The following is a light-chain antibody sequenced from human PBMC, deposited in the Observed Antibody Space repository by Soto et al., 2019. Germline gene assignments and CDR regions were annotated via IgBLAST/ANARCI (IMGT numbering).Light chain of an antibody. CDR1: QRISSW. CDR3: QQYNSQTT. J-gene: IGKJ1*01. V-gene: IGKV1-5*03. Sequence: DIQMTQSPSTLSASVGDRVTITCRASQRISSWLAWYQQKPGKAPKLLIYNASCLESGVPSRFSGSGSGTEFTLTISSLQPDDFATYYCQQYNSQTTFGQGTKVDIK. CDR2: NAS.